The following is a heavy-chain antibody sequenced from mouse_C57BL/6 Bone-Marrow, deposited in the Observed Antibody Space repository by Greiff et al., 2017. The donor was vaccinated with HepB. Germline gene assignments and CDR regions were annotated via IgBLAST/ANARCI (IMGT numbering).Heavy chain of an antibody. CDR1: GFNIKDYY. Sequence: VQLQQPGAELVKPGASVKLSCTASGFNIKDYYMHWVKQRTEQGLEWIGRIDPEDGETKYAPQFQGKATITADTASNTAHLQRSSLTSEDTAVYYWARDWDGFAYWGQGTLVTVSA. J-gene: IGHJ3*01. V-gene: IGHV14-2*01. CDR2: IDPEDGET. D-gene: IGHD4-1*01. CDR3: ARDWDGFAY.